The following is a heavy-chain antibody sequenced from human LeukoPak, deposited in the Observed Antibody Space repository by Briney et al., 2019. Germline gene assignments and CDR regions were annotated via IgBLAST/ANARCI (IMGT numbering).Heavy chain of an antibody. J-gene: IGHJ4*02. V-gene: IGHV1-18*04. CDR2: ISAYNGNT. Sequence: ASVKVSCKASGYTFTGYYIHWVRQAPGQGLEWMGWISAYNGNTNYAQKLQGRVTMTTDTSTSTAYMELRSLRSDDTAVYYCARGASGSYYTLFDYWGQGTLVTVSS. CDR1: GYTFTGYY. CDR3: ARGASGSYYTLFDY. D-gene: IGHD1-26*01.